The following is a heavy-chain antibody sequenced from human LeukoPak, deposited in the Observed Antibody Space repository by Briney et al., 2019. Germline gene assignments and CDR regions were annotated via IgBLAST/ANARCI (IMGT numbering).Heavy chain of an antibody. V-gene: IGHV5-51*01. Sequence: GESLKISCKGSGYSFTSYWIGWVRQMPGKGLEWMGIIYPGDSDTRYSPSFQGQVTISADKSISTAYMELSSLRSEDTAVYYCARGPYWELADYWGQGTLVTVSS. CDR2: IYPGDSDT. D-gene: IGHD1-26*01. CDR1: GYSFTSYW. J-gene: IGHJ4*02. CDR3: ARGPYWELADY.